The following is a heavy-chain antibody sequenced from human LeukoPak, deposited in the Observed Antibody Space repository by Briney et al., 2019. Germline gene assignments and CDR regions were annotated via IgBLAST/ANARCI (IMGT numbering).Heavy chain of an antibody. Sequence: SETLSLTCTVSGGSISSYYWSWIRQPAGKGVEGIGRIYTSGSTNYNPSLKSRVTMSVDTSKNQFSLKLSSVTAADTAVYYCARDSITMVRGVNSGGMDVWGQGTTVTVSS. V-gene: IGHV4-4*07. J-gene: IGHJ6*02. CDR2: IYTSGST. CDR3: ARDSITMVRGVNSGGMDV. CDR1: GGSISSYY. D-gene: IGHD3-10*01.